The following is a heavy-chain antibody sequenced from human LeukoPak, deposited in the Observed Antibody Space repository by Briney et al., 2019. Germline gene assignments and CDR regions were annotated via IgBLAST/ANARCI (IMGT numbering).Heavy chain of an antibody. V-gene: IGHV1-46*01. CDR2: INPSGGST. D-gene: IGHD4-17*01. CDR3: ARVAKTTVTTYFDY. J-gene: IGHJ4*02. CDR1: GYTFTSYA. Sequence: ASVKVSCKASGYTFTSYAISWVRQAPGQGLEWMGIINPSGGSTSYAQKFQGRVTMTRDTSTSTVYMELSSLRSEDTAVYYCARVAKTTVTTYFDYWGQGTLVTVSS.